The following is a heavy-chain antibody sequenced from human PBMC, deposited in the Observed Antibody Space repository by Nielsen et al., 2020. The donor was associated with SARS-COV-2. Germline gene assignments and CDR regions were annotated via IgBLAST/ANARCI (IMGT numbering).Heavy chain of an antibody. D-gene: IGHD5-12*01. CDR3: ARDSWSSGYDFEGFGAFDI. CDR2: INSDGSST. J-gene: IGHJ3*02. V-gene: IGHV3-74*01. Sequence: GESLKISCAASGFTFSSYWMHWVRQAPGKGLVWVSRINSDGSSTSYADSVKGRFTISRDNAKNTLYLQMNSLRAEDTAVYYCARDSWSSGYDFEGFGAFDIWGQGTMVTVSS. CDR1: GFTFSSYW.